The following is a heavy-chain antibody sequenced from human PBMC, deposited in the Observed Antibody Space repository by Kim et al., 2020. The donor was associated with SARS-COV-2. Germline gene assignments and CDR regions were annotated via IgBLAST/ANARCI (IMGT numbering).Heavy chain of an antibody. CDR2: INSDGSST. J-gene: IGHJ6*02. CDR3: ARDYTYYDFWSGYYPTYYYYGMDV. Sequence: GGSLRLSCAASGFTFSSYWMHWVRQAPGKGLVWVSRINSDGSSTSYADSVKGRFTISRDNAKNTLYLQMNSLRAEDTAVYYCARDYTYYDFWSGYYPTYYYYGMDVWGQGTTVTVSS. D-gene: IGHD3-3*01. V-gene: IGHV3-74*01. CDR1: GFTFSSYW.